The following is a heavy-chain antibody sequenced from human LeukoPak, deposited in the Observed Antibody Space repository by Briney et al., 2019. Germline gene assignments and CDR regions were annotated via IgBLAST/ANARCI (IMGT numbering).Heavy chain of an antibody. CDR3: ARARASGSYGYYGMDV. CDR2: IYYSGST. J-gene: IGHJ6*02. CDR1: GGSISSYY. Sequence: PSETLSLTCTVSGGSISSYYWSWIRQPPGKGLEWIGYIYYSGSTNYTPSLKSRVTISVDTSKNQFSLKLSSVTAADTAVYYCARARASGSYGYYGMDVWGQGTTVTVSS. D-gene: IGHD1-26*01. V-gene: IGHV4-59*01.